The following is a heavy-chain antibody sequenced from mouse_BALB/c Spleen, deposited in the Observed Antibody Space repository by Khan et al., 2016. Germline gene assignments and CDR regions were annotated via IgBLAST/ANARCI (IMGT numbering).Heavy chain of an antibody. Sequence: QVQLQQSGAELARPGASVKMSCKASGYTFTSYTMHWVNQRPGQGLEWIGYINPSSGYTNSNQKFKDKATLTADKSSSTAYMQLSRLRSENSAVYYCERRYGSDGYRFFAYWGQGTLVTVSA. CDR1: GYTFTSYT. CDR2: INPSSGYT. CDR3: ERRYGSDGYRFFAY. D-gene: IGHD2-14*01. J-gene: IGHJ3*01. V-gene: IGHV1-4*01.